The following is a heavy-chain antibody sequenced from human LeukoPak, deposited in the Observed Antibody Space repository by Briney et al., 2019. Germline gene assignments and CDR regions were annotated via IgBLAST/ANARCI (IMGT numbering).Heavy chain of an antibody. CDR2: ISTDGSST. J-gene: IGHJ4*02. D-gene: IGHD4-23*01. V-gene: IGHV3-74*01. CDR1: GFIFSSYW. CDR3: ARDVGYGGD. Sequence: GESLRLSCVGSGFIFSSYWIHWVRQAPGRGLVWVSRISTDGSSTNYADSVKGRFTISRDNAKNTVYLQMNSLRVEDTAVYYCARDVGYGGDWGQGTLVTVSS.